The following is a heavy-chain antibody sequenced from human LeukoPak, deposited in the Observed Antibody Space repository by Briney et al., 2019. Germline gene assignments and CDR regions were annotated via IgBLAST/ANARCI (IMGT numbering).Heavy chain of an antibody. V-gene: IGHV3-23*01. CDR3: AKALVPAASRLFVY. Sequence: GGSLRLSCAASGFTFSSYAMSWVRQAPGKGLKWVSAISGSGGSTHYADSVKGRFTISRDNSKNTLYLQMNSLRAEDTAVYYCAKALVPAASRLFVYWGQGTLVTVS. J-gene: IGHJ4*02. CDR2: ISGSGGST. D-gene: IGHD2-2*01. CDR1: GFTFSSYA.